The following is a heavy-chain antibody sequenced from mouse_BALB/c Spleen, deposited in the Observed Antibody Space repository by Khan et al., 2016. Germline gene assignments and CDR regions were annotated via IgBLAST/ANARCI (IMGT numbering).Heavy chain of an antibody. J-gene: IGHJ1*01. CDR2: INQDSSTI. CDR1: GFDFSRYW. Sequence: VQSGGSLKLSCAASGFDFSRYWMSWVRHAPGKGLEWLGEINQDSSTINYTPSLKDKFIISRDNATNTLYLPMSKMRSEDTALYYCASTFWYFDVWGAGTTVTVSS. V-gene: IGHV4-1*02. CDR3: ASTFWYFDV.